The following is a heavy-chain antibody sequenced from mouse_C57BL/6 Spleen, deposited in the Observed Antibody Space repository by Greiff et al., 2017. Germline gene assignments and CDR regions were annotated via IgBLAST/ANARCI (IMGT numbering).Heavy chain of an antibody. J-gene: IGHJ1*03. CDR3: ARWGGYYDDWYFDV. CDR2: IHPNSGST. Sequence: QVHVKQPGAELVKPGASVKLSCKASGYTFTSYWMHWVKQRPGQGLEWIGMIHPNSGSTNYNEKFKSKATLTVDKSSSTAYMQLSSLTSEDSAVYYCARWGGYYDDWYFDVWGTGTTVTVSS. CDR1: GYTFTSYW. V-gene: IGHV1-64*01. D-gene: IGHD2-3*01.